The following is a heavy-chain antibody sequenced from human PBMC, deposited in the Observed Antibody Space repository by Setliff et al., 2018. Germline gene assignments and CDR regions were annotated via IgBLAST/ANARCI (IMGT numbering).Heavy chain of an antibody. D-gene: IGHD3-16*01. V-gene: IGHV1-18*01. Sequence: ASVKVSCKTSGFVFIAYAITWVRQAPGQGLEWMGWISGYYNKTNYAQVRDRVSVTADTSSKTTYMELRSLTSDDTAVYFCTRSRAPRVVLAADFDFWGQGTLVTVSS. CDR3: TRSRAPRVVLAADFDF. CDR2: ISGYYNKT. CDR1: GFVFIAYA. J-gene: IGHJ4*02.